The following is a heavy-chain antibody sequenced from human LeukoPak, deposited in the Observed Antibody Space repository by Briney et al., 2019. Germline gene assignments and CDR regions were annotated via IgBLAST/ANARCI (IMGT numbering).Heavy chain of an antibody. V-gene: IGHV1-2*02. CDR3: ALLAGVDTAMVTSYYYYGMDV. CDR2: MNPNSGGT. J-gene: IGHJ6*02. Sequence: ASVTVSCKASGYTFTGYYMHWVRQAPGQGREWMGWMNPNSGGTNYTQKFQGRVTMTRDTSISTAYMELSRLRSDDTAVYYCALLAGVDTAMVTSYYYYGMDVWGQGTTVTVSS. D-gene: IGHD5-18*01. CDR1: GYTFTGYY.